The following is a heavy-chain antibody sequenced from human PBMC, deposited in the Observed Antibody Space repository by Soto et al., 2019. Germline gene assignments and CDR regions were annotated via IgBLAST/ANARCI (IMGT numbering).Heavy chain of an antibody. V-gene: IGHV3-74*01. CDR3: ARGPTGWYGYDY. D-gene: IGHD6-19*01. CDR2: INSDASRT. Sequence: EVQLVESGGGLVQPGGSLRLSCAASGFTFSSSWMHWVRQAPGKGLVWVSRINSDASRTNYADSVKGRFTISRDNAQNTLYLQMNSLRVEDTALYYCARGPTGWYGYDYWGQGTLVTVSS. CDR1: GFTFSSSW. J-gene: IGHJ4*02.